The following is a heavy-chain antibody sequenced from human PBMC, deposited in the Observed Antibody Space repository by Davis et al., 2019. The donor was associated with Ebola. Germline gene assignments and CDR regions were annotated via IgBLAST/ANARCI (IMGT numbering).Heavy chain of an antibody. CDR3: ARERRYFDSGGFDY. Sequence: PSETLSLTCTVSGGSISSYYWSWIRQPPGKGLEWIGYIYYSGSTNYNPSLKSRITISVDTSKNQFSLKLTSVTAADTAVYYCARERRYFDSGGFDYWGQGTLVTVSS. V-gene: IGHV4-59*12. CDR1: GGSISSYY. D-gene: IGHD3-9*01. J-gene: IGHJ4*02. CDR2: IYYSGST.